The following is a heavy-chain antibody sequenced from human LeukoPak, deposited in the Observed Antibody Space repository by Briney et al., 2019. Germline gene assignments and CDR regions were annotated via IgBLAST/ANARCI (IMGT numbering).Heavy chain of an antibody. J-gene: IGHJ4*02. CDR2: IYSGGST. Sequence: GGSLRLSCAASGFIVSSNYMSWVRQAPGKGLEWVSIIYSGGSTYYADSVKGRFTISRDNSKNTLYLQMNSLRAEDTAVYYCAKHSGNYNFDYWGQGTLVTVSS. CDR3: AKHSGNYNFDY. CDR1: GFIVSSNY. V-gene: IGHV3-53*01. D-gene: IGHD1-26*01.